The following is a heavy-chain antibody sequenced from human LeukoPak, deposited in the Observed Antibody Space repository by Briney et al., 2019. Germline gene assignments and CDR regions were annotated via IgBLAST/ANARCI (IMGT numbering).Heavy chain of an antibody. J-gene: IGHJ5*02. D-gene: IGHD1-26*01. Sequence: PGGSLRLSCAASGFIFSSYDMSWVPQAPGKGLEWVSGISGSGGSTFYADSVKGRLTISRDNSKNTLYLQMNSLRAEDTAIYYCAKDPRAGGGSSWGQGTLVTVSS. CDR2: ISGSGGST. CDR1: GFIFSSYD. CDR3: AKDPRAGGGSS. V-gene: IGHV3-23*01.